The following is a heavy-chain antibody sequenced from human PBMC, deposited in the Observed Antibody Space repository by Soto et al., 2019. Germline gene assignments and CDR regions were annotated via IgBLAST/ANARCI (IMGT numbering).Heavy chain of an antibody. CDR2: ITPSNGAT. CDR3: ARATYSSSSFFFDY. J-gene: IGHJ4*02. CDR1: GYILSHHH. V-gene: IGHV1-46*01. D-gene: IGHD6-6*01. Sequence: ASVKVSCKAYGYILSHHHLRLVRLAPGQGLEWMGIITPSNGATNYAQKFQARVALTWDTSTSTVYMELSGLRSDDTAVYYCARATYSSSSFFFDYWGQGTPVTVSS.